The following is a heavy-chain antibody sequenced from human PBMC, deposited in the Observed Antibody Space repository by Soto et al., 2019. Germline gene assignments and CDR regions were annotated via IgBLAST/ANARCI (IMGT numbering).Heavy chain of an antibody. J-gene: IGHJ5*02. V-gene: IGHV3-30*18. CDR3: AKALASEWELTSVLSGFDP. CDR2: ISYDGSNK. D-gene: IGHD1-26*01. CDR1: GFTFSSYG. Sequence: GGSLRLSCAASGFTFSSYGMHWVRQAPGKGLEWVAVISYDGSNKYYADPVKGRFTISRDNSKNTLYLKMNSLRAEDTAVYYCAKALASEWELTSVLSGFDPWGQGTLVTVSS.